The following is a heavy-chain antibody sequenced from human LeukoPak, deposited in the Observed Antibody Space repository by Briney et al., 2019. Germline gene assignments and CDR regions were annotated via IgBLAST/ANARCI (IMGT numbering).Heavy chain of an antibody. D-gene: IGHD2-2*01. Sequence: SETLSLTCAVSGHSISSGYYWGWIRQPPGKGLEWIGSIYHSGSTYYNPSLKSRVTISVDTSKNQFSLKLSSVTAADTAVYYCARGRTTPVYNWFDPWGQGTLVTVSS. CDR3: ARGRTTPVYNWFDP. V-gene: IGHV4-38-2*01. CDR2: IYHSGST. J-gene: IGHJ5*02. CDR1: GHSISSGYY.